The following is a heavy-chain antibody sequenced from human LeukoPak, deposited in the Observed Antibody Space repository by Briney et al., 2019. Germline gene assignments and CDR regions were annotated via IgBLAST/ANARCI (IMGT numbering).Heavy chain of an antibody. CDR3: ARDYGIAALTFDY. V-gene: IGHV1-18*01. J-gene: IGHJ4*02. D-gene: IGHD6-6*01. CDR1: GYTFTSYG. Sequence: GASVKVSYKPSGYTFTSYGTSWVRQAPRQGLEWMGWVSGYNGNTNYAQKLHGRVTMTTDTSTSTAYMELRSLRSDDTAVYYCARDYGIAALTFDYWGQGTLVTVSS. CDR2: VSGYNGNT.